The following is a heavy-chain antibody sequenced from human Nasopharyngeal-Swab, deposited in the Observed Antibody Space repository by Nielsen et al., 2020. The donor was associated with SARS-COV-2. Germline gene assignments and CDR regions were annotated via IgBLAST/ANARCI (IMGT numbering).Heavy chain of an antibody. CDR3: ARRFEPSPGGYWFDP. Sequence: GESLKISCKGSGYSFTSYWIGWVRQMPGKGLEWMGIIYPGDSDTRYSPSFQGQVTISADKSNSTAYLQWSSLKASDTAMYYCARRFEPSPGGYWFDPWGQGTLVTVSS. CDR1: GYSFTSYW. D-gene: IGHD1-14*01. V-gene: IGHV5-51*01. CDR2: IYPGDSDT. J-gene: IGHJ5*02.